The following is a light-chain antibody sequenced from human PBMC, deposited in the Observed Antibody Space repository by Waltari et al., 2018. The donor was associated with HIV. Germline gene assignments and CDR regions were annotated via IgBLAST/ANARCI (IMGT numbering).Light chain of an antibody. Sequence: VMTQSPAILSASPGERVTLSCRASQGVGSNLAWYQQKVGQAPRLLIYGAATRAAEIPVRFSGSGSGTDFTLTIDSLQSEDFATYYCQQYNIRPRGNTFGQGTKLQIK. V-gene: IGKV3-15*01. CDR1: QGVGSN. CDR2: GAA. CDR3: QQYNIRPRGNT. J-gene: IGKJ2*01.